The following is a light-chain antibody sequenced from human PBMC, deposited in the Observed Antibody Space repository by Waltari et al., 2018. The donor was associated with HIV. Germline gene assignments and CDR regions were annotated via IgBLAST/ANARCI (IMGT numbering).Light chain of an antibody. CDR2: WAS. V-gene: IGKV4-1*01. Sequence: DIVMTQSPDSLAVSLGERATINCKSSQSVLYSSDNKNYLAWYQQKPGQPPKLLIYWASTRESGVPDRLSGSGSGTDFTLTISSLQAEDVAVYHCQQYYSIPPTFGQGTKVEIK. CDR1: QSVLYSSDNKNY. CDR3: QQYYSIPPT. J-gene: IGKJ1*01.